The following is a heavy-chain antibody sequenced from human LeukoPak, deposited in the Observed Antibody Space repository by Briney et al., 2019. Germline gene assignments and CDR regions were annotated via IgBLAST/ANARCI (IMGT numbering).Heavy chain of an antibody. V-gene: IGHV1-2*02. CDR3: AREYYDSSGRKHAFDI. D-gene: IGHD3-22*01. CDR1: GYTFTDYY. CDR2: IDPNSGGT. Sequence: ASVKVSCKASGYTFTDYYMHWVRRAPGQGLEWMGWIDPNSGGTNYAQKFQGRVTMTRDTSISTAYMELSRLRADDTAVYYCAREYYDSSGRKHAFDIWGQGTMVTVSS. J-gene: IGHJ3*02.